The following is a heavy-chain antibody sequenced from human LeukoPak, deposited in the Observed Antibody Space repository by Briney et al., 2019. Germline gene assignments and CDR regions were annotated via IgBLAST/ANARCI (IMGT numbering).Heavy chain of an antibody. CDR2: ISSSSSYI. CDR3: VREGYSSGWLNFDY. Sequence: GGSLRLSCAASGFTFSSYTMNWVRQAPGKGLEWVSSISSSSSYIYYADSVKGRFTISRDNAKNSLYLQMNSLRAEDTAVYYCVREGYSSGWLNFDYWGQGTLVTVSA. CDR1: GFTFSSYT. D-gene: IGHD6-19*01. V-gene: IGHV3-21*01. J-gene: IGHJ4*02.